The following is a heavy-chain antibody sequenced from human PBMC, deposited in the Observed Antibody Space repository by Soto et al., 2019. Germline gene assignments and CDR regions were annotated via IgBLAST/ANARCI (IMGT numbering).Heavy chain of an antibody. J-gene: IGHJ6*02. CDR2: INPNSGGT. CDR3: ARAETTGLTGALYYYGMDV. CDR1: GYNFTGYY. D-gene: IGHD4-4*01. Sequence: QVQLVQSGAEVKKPGASLKVSCKASGYNFTGYYMHWVRQAPAQGLERMGWINPNSGGTNYAQKFQGWVTMTGDTSISTAYMEVSRLRSDDTAVYYGARAETTGLTGALYYYGMDVWGQGTTVTVSS. V-gene: IGHV1-2*04.